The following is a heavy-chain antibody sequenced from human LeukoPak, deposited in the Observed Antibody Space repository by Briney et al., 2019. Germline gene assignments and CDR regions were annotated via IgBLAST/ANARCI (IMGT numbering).Heavy chain of an antibody. CDR2: MSYDGSNK. V-gene: IGHV3-30-3*01. Sequence: GGSLRLSCAASGFTFSSYAMHWVRQAPGKGLEWVAVMSYDGSNKYYADSVKGRFTISRDNSKNTLYLQMNSLRAEDTAVYYCARAVAATEDFDYWGQGTLVTVSS. J-gene: IGHJ4*02. D-gene: IGHD6-19*01. CDR1: GFTFSSYA. CDR3: ARAVAATEDFDY.